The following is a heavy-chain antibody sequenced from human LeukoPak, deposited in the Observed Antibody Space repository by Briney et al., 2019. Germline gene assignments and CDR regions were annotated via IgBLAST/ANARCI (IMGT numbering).Heavy chain of an antibody. Sequence: PGGRLRLSCAASGFMFSDYFMSWIRQAPGKELDWISYISSNNKYTKYADSVKSRFTISRVNAKKSLYLQMNSLRAEDTAVYYCARDNGNKYYFDYWGQGTLVTVCS. D-gene: IGHD2-8*01. CDR2: ISSNNKYT. V-gene: IGHV3-11*05. CDR1: GFMFSDYF. CDR3: ARDNGNKYYFDY. J-gene: IGHJ4*02.